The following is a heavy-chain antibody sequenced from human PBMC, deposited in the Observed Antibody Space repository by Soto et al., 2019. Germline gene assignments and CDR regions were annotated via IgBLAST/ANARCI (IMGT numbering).Heavy chain of an antibody. V-gene: IGHV5-51*01. Sequence: PGESLKISCKGSGYSFTSYWIGWVRQMPGEGLEWMGIIYPGDSDTRYSPSFQGQVTISADKSISTAYLQWSSLKASDTAVYYCARDRSGWTGYYYYGMDVWGQGTTVTVSS. CDR3: ARDRSGWTGYYYYGMDV. CDR1: GYSFTSYW. CDR2: IYPGDSDT. D-gene: IGHD6-19*01. J-gene: IGHJ6*02.